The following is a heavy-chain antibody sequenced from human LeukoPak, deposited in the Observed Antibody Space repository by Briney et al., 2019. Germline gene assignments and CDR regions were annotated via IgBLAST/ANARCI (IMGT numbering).Heavy chain of an antibody. V-gene: IGHV3-23*01. CDR2: IVASGTRT. CDR3: APLVVDTSLVLDGFDI. D-gene: IGHD5-18*01. CDR1: GFTLSSHG. J-gene: IGHJ3*02. Sequence: GGSLRLSCAASGFTLSSHGIDWDRQAPGKGLEWVSGIVASGTRTHYADSVEGRFTISRDNSKKTVYLQMNSLRAEDTAVYYCAPLVVDTSLVLDGFDIWGQGAMVTVS.